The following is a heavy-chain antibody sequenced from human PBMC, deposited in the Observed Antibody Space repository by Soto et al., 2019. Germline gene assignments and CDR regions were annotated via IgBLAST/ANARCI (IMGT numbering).Heavy chain of an antibody. J-gene: IGHJ6*02. CDR2: IYHSGST. V-gene: IGHV4-4*02. D-gene: IGHD3-10*01. Sequence: QVQLQESGPGLVKPSGTLSLTCAVSGGSISSSNWWSWVRQPPGKGLEWIGEIYHSGSTNYNPSLKSRATISVDKSKNQFSLKLSSVTAADTAVYYCARVGITMVRGVIITSYYYYGMDVWGQGTTVTVSS. CDR1: GGSISSSNW. CDR3: ARVGITMVRGVIITSYYYYGMDV.